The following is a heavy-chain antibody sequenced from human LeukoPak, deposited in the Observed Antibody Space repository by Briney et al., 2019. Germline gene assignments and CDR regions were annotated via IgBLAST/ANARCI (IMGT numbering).Heavy chain of an antibody. J-gene: IGHJ4*02. CDR2: ISGSGGST. CDR1: GFTFSSYD. V-gene: IGHV3-23*01. Sequence: GGSLRLSCAASGFTFSSYDMSWVRQAPGKGREWVSAISGSGGSTYYADSVKGRFTMSRDNSKNTLYLQMNNLRAEDTAVYYCAKERGLSGSYPFDYWGQGTLVTVSS. D-gene: IGHD1-26*01. CDR3: AKERGLSGSYPFDY.